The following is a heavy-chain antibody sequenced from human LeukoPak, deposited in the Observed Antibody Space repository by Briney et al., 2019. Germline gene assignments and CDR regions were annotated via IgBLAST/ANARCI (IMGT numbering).Heavy chain of an antibody. CDR1: GGSISSGSYY. J-gene: IGHJ5*02. V-gene: IGHV4-61*02. Sequence: SETLSLTCTVSGGSISSGSYYWSWIRQPAGKGLEWIGRIYTSGSTNYNPSLKSRVTISVDTSKNQFSLKLSSVTAADTAVYYCARGRYDFWSGYSRWFDPWGQGTLVTVSS. D-gene: IGHD3-3*01. CDR3: ARGRYDFWSGYSRWFDP. CDR2: IYTSGST.